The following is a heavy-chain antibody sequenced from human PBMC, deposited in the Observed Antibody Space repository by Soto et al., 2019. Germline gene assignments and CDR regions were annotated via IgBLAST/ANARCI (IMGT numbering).Heavy chain of an antibody. J-gene: IGHJ6*02. Sequence: QVQLVQSGAEVKKPGSSVKVSCKASGGTFSSYTISWVRQAPGQGLEWMGRIIPILGIANYAQKFQGRVTITADKSTSTANTELSSLRSEDTAVYYCASLGEVVPAADYYYYYGMAVWGQGTTVTVSS. D-gene: IGHD2-2*01. V-gene: IGHV1-69*02. CDR2: IIPILGIA. CDR3: ASLGEVVPAADYYYYYGMAV. CDR1: GGTFSSYT.